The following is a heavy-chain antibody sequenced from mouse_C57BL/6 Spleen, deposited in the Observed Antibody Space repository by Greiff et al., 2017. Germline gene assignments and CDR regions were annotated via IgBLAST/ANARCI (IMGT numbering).Heavy chain of an antibody. Sequence: QVQLQQSGPELVKPGASVKISCKASGYAFSSSWMNWVKQRPGKGLEWIGRIYPGDGDTNSNGKVKGKATLTAGKSSSTAYMQLSSQTTEDYAVNFCARTDGSSNYLDYWGQGTTLTVSS. V-gene: IGHV1-82*01. CDR2: IYPGDGDT. CDR1: GYAFSSSW. J-gene: IGHJ2*01. D-gene: IGHD1-1*01. CDR3: ARTDGSSNYLDY.